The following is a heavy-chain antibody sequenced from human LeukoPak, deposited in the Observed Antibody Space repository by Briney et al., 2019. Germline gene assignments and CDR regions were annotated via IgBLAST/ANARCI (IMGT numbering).Heavy chain of an antibody. Sequence: GASVKVSCKASGYTFTGYYVHWMRQAPGQGLEWVGWINPNSGATKYAEKFQGRVIMTRDTSISVVYMELTWLRSDDTAVYYCAKSVSGVYINGWSIDTDYWGQGTLVTVSS. CDR1: GYTFTGYY. CDR3: AKSVSGVYINGWSIDTDY. CDR2: INPNSGAT. V-gene: IGHV1-2*02. D-gene: IGHD6-19*01. J-gene: IGHJ4*02.